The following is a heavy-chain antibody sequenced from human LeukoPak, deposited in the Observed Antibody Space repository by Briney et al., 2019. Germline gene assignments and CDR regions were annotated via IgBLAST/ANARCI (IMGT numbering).Heavy chain of an antibody. CDR1: GFTFSSYG. D-gene: IGHD6-13*01. J-gene: IGHJ4*02. Sequence: PGRSLRLSCAASGFTFSSYGMYWFRQAPGKGLEWVALISYDGSNKYYADSVKGRFTISRDNSKNTLYVQMNSLRAEDTAVYYCAKRSSSWTLDYWGKGTLVTVSS. CDR2: ISYDGSNK. V-gene: IGHV3-30*18. CDR3: AKRSSSWTLDY.